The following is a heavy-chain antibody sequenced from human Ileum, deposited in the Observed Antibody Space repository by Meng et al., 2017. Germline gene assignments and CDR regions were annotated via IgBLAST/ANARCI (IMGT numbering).Heavy chain of an antibody. V-gene: IGHV3-33*01. CDR3: ARSRDGYQHGSS. Sequence: GGSLRLSCAASGFGFSIHGMHWVRQAPGKGLEWVALIYYDGSRQYYADSVKGRFTISRDNSKDTLYLQMNSLRVEDTALYYCARSRDGYQHGSSWGQGKRVTVSS. J-gene: IGHJ4*02. CDR1: GFGFSIHG. CDR2: IYYDGSRQ. D-gene: IGHD5-24*01.